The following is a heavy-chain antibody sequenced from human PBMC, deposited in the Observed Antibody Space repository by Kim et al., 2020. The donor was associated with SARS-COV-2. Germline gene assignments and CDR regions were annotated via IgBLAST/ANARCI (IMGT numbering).Heavy chain of an antibody. V-gene: IGHV4-39*01. Sequence: TYYNPSLKSRVTISVDTSKNQFSLKLSSVTAADTAVYYCARHVAAGPIDYWGQGTLVTVSS. CDR3: ARHVAAGPIDY. D-gene: IGHD6-13*01. CDR2: T. J-gene: IGHJ4*02.